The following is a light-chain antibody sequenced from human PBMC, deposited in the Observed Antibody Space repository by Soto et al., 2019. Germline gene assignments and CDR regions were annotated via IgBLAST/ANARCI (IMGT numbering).Light chain of an antibody. CDR1: QDISSY. Sequence: ALRMTQSPSSLSASTGDRVTITCRASQDISSYLAWYQQKPGKAPKVLIYAASTLQSGVPSRFSGSGSGTDFTLTISGLQSEDFATYYCQQYHTYPPLTFGGGTKMEIK. CDR3: QQYHTYPPLT. CDR2: AAS. V-gene: IGKV1-8*01. J-gene: IGKJ4*01.